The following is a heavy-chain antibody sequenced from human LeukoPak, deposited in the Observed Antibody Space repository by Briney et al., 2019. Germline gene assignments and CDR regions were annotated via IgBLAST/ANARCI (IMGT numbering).Heavy chain of an antibody. Sequence: PSETLSLTCAVYGGSFSGYYWSWIRQPPGKGLEWIGEINHSGSTNYNPSLKSRVTISVDTSKNQFSLKLSSVTAADTAVYYCARGGEPGLADWGQGTLVTVSS. V-gene: IGHV4-34*01. D-gene: IGHD4-17*01. CDR3: ARGGEPGLAD. CDR2: INHSGST. J-gene: IGHJ4*02. CDR1: GGSFSGYY.